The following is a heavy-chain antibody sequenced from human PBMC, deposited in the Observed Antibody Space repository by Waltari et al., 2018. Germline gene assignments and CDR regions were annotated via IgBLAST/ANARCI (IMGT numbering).Heavy chain of an antibody. V-gene: IGHV4-34*01. J-gene: IGHJ6*02. CDR3: ARGHRIRFLLRAAYYGMDV. CDR2: INPSGSN. CDR1: GGSFSGYY. D-gene: IGHD3-3*01. Sequence: QVQLQQWGAGLLKPSETLSLTCAVYGGSFSGYYWSWIRQPPGKGLEWIGEINPSGSNNYNPALKSRVTISVDTSKNQFSLKLSSVTAADTTVYYCARGHRIRFLLRAAYYGMDVWGQGTTVTVSS.